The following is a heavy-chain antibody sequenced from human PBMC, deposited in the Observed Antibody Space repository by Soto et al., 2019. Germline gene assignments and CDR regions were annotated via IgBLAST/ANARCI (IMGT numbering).Heavy chain of an antibody. J-gene: IGHJ5*02. Sequence: SGPTLVNPTETLTLTCTVSGFSLSNARMGVSWIRQPPGKALEWLAHIFSNDEKSYSTSLKSRLTISKDTSKSQVVLTMTNMDPVDTATYYCARGNYDFWSGRPGNWFDPWGQGTLVTVSS. V-gene: IGHV2-26*01. CDR1: GFSLSNARMG. CDR2: IFSNDEK. D-gene: IGHD3-3*01. CDR3: ARGNYDFWSGRPGNWFDP.